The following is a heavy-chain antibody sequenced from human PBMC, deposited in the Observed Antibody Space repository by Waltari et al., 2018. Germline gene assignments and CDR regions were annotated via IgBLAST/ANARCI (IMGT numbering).Heavy chain of an antibody. D-gene: IGHD6-13*01. CDR3: ARAQTLLAAAAGNFDY. Sequence: EVQLVESGGDLVQPGGSLRLSCAASGFIFSGYEMNWVRQVQGKGLEWISPISGMGTSTYYADSVKGRFNISRDNAKNSLFLQMNSLRGEDTAVYYCARAQTLLAAAAGNFDYWGQGTLVSVSS. J-gene: IGHJ4*02. V-gene: IGHV3-48*03. CDR2: ISGMGTST. CDR1: GFIFSGYE.